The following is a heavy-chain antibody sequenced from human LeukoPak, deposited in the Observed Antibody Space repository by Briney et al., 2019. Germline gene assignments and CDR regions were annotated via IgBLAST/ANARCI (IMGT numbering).Heavy chain of an antibody. CDR1: GFKFGDHY. CDR3: GRIAINANNGMDV. Sequence: PRGSQRLSCAASGFKFGDHYIDSGRHAPGKGLGWVGRSRNKASGYTTAYAASVEGRFTISRDVSERSLYLQMNSLRTEDTAVYYCGRIAINANNGMDVWGEGTTVTVSS. D-gene: IGHD1/OR15-1a*01. CDR2: SRNKASGYTT. V-gene: IGHV3-72*01. J-gene: IGHJ6*04.